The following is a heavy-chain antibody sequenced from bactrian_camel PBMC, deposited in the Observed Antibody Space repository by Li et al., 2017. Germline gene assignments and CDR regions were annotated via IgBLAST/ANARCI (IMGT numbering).Heavy chain of an antibody. CDR1: GFTFSSDY. Sequence: VQLVESGGALVQPGGSLRLSCAASGFTFSSDYMSWVRQAPGKGLEWVSSINSAGDLTWYADSVKGRFTISRDNAKNAVYLQMNSLKPEDTAMYYCAARRDWYCGSSPADFGYWGHGTQVTVS. V-gene: IGHV3S40*01. J-gene: IGHJ6*01. D-gene: IGHD2*01. CDR3: AARRDWYCGSSPADFGY. CDR2: INSAGDLT.